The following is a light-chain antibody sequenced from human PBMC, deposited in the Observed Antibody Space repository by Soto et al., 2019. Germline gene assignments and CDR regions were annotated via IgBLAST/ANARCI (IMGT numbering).Light chain of an antibody. CDR1: QSLSSH. J-gene: IGKJ4*01. Sequence: EIVRTQSPATLSVSPGERVTLSCRASQSLSSHLAWYQQKPGQAPGLLIYGVSTRATGVPTRFSGSASGTEFTLTISSLLSEDFAVYYCQQYHDWPLTFGGGTKVDIK. CDR3: QQYHDWPLT. V-gene: IGKV3-15*01. CDR2: GVS.